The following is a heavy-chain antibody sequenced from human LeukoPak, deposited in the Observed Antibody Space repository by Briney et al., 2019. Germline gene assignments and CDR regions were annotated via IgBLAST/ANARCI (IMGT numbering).Heavy chain of an antibody. CDR3: ARDGSGWPYYYYGMDV. D-gene: IGHD6-19*01. J-gene: IGHJ6*02. Sequence: EWVSXISSSGSTIYYADSVKGRFTISRDNAKNSLYLQMNSLRAEDTAVYYCARDGSGWPYYYYGMDVWGQGTTVTVSS. CDR2: ISSSGSTI. V-gene: IGHV3-48*03.